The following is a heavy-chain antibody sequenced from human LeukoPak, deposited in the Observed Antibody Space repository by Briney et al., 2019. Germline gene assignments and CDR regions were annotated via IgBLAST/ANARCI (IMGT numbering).Heavy chain of an antibody. CDR1: GYTFTSYG. J-gene: IGHJ4*02. D-gene: IGHD3-10*01. CDR2: VIAYNGNT. Sequence: ASVKVSCKASGYTFTSYGISWVRQAPGQGLEWMGWVIAYNGNTNYAQKLQGRVTMTTGTSTSTAYMELRSLRSDDTAVYYCARAGITMVRGVIITKYYFDYWGQGTLVTVSS. CDR3: ARAGITMVRGVIITKYYFDY. V-gene: IGHV1-18*01.